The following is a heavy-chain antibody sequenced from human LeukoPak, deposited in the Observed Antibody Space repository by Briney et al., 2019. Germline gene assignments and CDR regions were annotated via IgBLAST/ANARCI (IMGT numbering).Heavy chain of an antibody. J-gene: IGHJ6*02. D-gene: IGHD3-10*01. V-gene: IGHV3-53*04. CDR1: GFTVSSNY. CDR3: ARGSQFGYYYGMDV. Sequence: PGGSLRLSCAASGFTVSSNYMSWVRQAPGKGLEWVSVIYSGGSTYYADSVKGRFTISRHNSKNTLYLQMNSLRAEDTAVYYCARGSQFGYYYGMDVWGQGTTVTVSS. CDR2: IYSGGST.